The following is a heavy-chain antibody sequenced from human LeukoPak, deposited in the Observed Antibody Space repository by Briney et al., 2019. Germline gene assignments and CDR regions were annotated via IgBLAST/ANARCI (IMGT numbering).Heavy chain of an antibody. D-gene: IGHD3-3*01. CDR2: INPNSGGT. V-gene: IGHV1-2*02. CDR1: GYTFTGYY. J-gene: IGHJ4*02. Sequence: ASVKVSCKASGYTFTGYYMHWVRQAPGQGLEWMGWINPNSGGTNYAQKFQGRVTMTRDTSISTAYMELSRLRSDDTAVYYCARACITIFGVEVDYWGQGTLVTVSS. CDR3: ARACITIFGVEVDY.